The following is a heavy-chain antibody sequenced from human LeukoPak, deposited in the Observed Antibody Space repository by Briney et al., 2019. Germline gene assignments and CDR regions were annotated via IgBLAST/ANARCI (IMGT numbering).Heavy chain of an antibody. CDR3: AKIAASDTGEGY. D-gene: IGHD6-13*01. J-gene: IGHJ4*02. Sequence: SVKVSCKASGGTFSSYAISWVRQAPGQGLKWMGGIIPIFGTANYAQKFQGRVTITADESTSTAYMELSSLRSGDTAVYYCAKIAASDTGEGYWGRGTLVTVSS. CDR1: GGTFSSYA. V-gene: IGHV1-69*13. CDR2: IIPIFGTA.